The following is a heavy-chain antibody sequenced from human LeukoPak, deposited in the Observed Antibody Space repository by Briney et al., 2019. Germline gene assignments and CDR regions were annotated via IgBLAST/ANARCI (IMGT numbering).Heavy chain of an antibody. CDR2: XYPXXXNT. CDR1: GYSFNSYW. J-gene: IGHJ4*02. Sequence: GESLKISCKGSGYSFNSYWIGXXXXXPGKGXXXXXXXYPXXXNTRYSPPFQXXXXXXXDKSISTAYLQWNSLKGADTALYYCARRAYYXSSGSYDCWGQGALVTVAS. V-gene: IGHV5-51*01. CDR3: ARRAYYXSSGSYDC. D-gene: IGHD3-22*01.